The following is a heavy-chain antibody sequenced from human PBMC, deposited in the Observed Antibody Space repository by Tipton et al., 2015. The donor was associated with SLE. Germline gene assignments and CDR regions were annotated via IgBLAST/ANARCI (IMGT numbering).Heavy chain of an antibody. Sequence: QLVQSGAEVKKPGASVKVSCKASGYTFTGYYMHWVRQAPGQGLEWMGWINPNSGGTNYAQKFQGRVTMTRDTSISTAYMELSRLRSDDTAVYYCARIGCSSTSCHRSDDAFDIWGQGTMVTVSS. D-gene: IGHD2-2*01. J-gene: IGHJ3*02. CDR1: GYTFTGYY. V-gene: IGHV1-2*02. CDR2: INPNSGGT. CDR3: ARIGCSSTSCHRSDDAFDI.